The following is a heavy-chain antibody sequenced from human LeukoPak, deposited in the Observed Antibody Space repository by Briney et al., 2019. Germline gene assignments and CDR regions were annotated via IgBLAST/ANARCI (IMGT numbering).Heavy chain of an antibody. V-gene: IGHV1-2*04. Sequence: GASVKVSCKASGYTFTGYYMHWVRQAPGQGLEWMGWINPSSGGTNYAQKFQGWVTMTRDTSISTAYMELSRLRSDDTAVYYCARERFGELPPTYYFDYWGQGTLVTVSS. CDR1: GYTFTGYY. J-gene: IGHJ4*02. CDR3: ARERFGELPPTYYFDY. D-gene: IGHD3-10*01. CDR2: INPSSGGT.